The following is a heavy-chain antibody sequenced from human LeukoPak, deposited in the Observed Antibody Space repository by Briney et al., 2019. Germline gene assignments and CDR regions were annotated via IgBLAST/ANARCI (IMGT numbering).Heavy chain of an antibody. CDR1: GGPFTGYY. J-gene: IGHJ3*01. CDR2: IKHRGST. V-gene: IGHV4-34*01. D-gene: IGHD3-22*01. CDR3: ARVYSSSPQDAFDV. Sequence: SETLSLTCAVYGGPFTGYYWSWIRQSPEKGLEWIGEIKHRGSTNYNSSLKSRLTISADTSKNQFSLHLSSVTAADTAVYYCARVYSSSPQDAFDVWGQGTMVTVSS.